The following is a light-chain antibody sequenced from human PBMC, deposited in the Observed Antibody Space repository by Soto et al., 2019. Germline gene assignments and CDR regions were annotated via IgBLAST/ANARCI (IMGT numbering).Light chain of an antibody. CDR1: QSISTH. Sequence: DVQMSQSPSSLSVSVGDRVAITGGASQSISTHLNWYQHKPGKAPNLLIHAASNLQTGVPSRFSGSGSGTDFTLTISSLQPEDFATYYCQQSYNAPRTFGQGTMV. J-gene: IGKJ1*01. CDR3: QQSYNAPRT. V-gene: IGKV1-39*01. CDR2: AAS.